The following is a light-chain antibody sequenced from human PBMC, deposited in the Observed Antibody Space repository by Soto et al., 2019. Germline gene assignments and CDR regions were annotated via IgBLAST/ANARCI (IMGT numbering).Light chain of an antibody. Sequence: DIVMTQSPLSLPVTPGEPASISCRSSQSLLHSNGYNYLDWYLQKPGQSPQLMIYLGSSRASGVPDRFSGSGSGTDFTLQISRVEGADVGVYYCRQALPTPTFGQGTKVEIK. V-gene: IGKV2-28*01. J-gene: IGKJ1*01. CDR2: LGS. CDR3: RQALPTPT. CDR1: QSLLHSNGYNY.